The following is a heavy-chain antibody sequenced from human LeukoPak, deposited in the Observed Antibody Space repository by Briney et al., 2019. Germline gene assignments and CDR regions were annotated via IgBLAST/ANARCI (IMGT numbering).Heavy chain of an antibody. Sequence: GGSLRLSCAASGFTSSNYAMSWVRQAPGKGLEWVSAISGSGGSTYYSDSVKGRFTISRDNSKNTLYLQMHSLRAEDTAVYYCSCYDDYWGRGTLVTVSS. V-gene: IGHV3-23*01. CDR3: SCYDDY. CDR1: GFTSSNYA. D-gene: IGHD2-2*01. CDR2: ISGSGGST. J-gene: IGHJ4*02.